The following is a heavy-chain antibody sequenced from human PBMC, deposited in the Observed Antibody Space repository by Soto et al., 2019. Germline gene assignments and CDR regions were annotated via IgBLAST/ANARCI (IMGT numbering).Heavy chain of an antibody. Sequence: QVQLQESGPGLVKPSQTLSLTCTVSGGSISSGGYYWSWIRQHPGKGLEWIGYIYYSGSTYYNPSLKSRVAISVDTSKNQFSLKLSSVTAADTAVYYCARDRYGSGSPPCDYWGQGTLVTVSS. CDR1: GGSISSGGYY. CDR3: ARDRYGSGSPPCDY. V-gene: IGHV4-31*03. J-gene: IGHJ4*02. CDR2: IYYSGST. D-gene: IGHD3-10*01.